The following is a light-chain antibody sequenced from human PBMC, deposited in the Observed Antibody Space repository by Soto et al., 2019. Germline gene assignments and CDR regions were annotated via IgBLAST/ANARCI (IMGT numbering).Light chain of an antibody. CDR2: DAS. V-gene: IGKV1-5*01. J-gene: IGKJ1*01. Sequence: DIQMTQSPSTLSASVGDRVTITCRASQSISSWLAWYQQKPGKAPKLLIYDASSLESGVPSRFGGSGSGTEFTLTISSLPPDDSATYYCQQYNSFLWTFGQGTKVEIK. CDR1: QSISSW. CDR3: QQYNSFLWT.